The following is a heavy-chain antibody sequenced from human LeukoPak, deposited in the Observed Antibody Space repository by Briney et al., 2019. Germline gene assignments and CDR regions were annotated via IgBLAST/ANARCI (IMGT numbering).Heavy chain of an antibody. Sequence: GGSLRLSCAASGFTFSTYWMTWVRQAPGKGLEWVANIKEDGSEKSYVDSVKGRFTISRHNAKNSLYLQMNSLRAEDTAVYYCARAGSSSSRDYWGQGTLVTVSS. J-gene: IGHJ4*02. CDR1: GFTFSTYW. CDR3: ARAGSSSSRDY. CDR2: IKEDGSEK. V-gene: IGHV3-7*04. D-gene: IGHD6-6*01.